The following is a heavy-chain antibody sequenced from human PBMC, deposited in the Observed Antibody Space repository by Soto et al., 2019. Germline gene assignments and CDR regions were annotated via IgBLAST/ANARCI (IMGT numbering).Heavy chain of an antibody. D-gene: IGHD1-7*01. J-gene: IGHJ1*01. CDR2: IYWDDDK. Sequence: ESGPTLVNPTQPLTLTCTLSGFSLSTSGVGVGWIRQPPGKALEWLALIYWDDDKRYSPSLKSRLTITKDTSKNQVVVTMTNMDHVDKATYFCAHFLHETATTWIYTLAQH. CDR1: GFSLSTSGVG. CDR3: AHFLHETATTWIYTLAQH. V-gene: IGHV2-5*02.